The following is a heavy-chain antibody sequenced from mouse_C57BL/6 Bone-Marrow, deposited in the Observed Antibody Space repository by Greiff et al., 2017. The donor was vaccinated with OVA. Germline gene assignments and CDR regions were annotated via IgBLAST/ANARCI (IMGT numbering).Heavy chain of an antibody. Sequence: VQLQQSGAELVRPGTSVKMSCKASGYTFTNYWIGWAKQRPGHGLEWIGDIYPGGGYTNYNEKFKGKATLTAVKSSSTAYMQFSSLTSEDSAIYYCAGTYYYGSSYDFFAYWGQGTLVTVSA. J-gene: IGHJ3*01. CDR2: IYPGGGYT. V-gene: IGHV1-63*01. CDR1: GYTFTNYW. D-gene: IGHD1-1*01. CDR3: AGTYYYGSSYDFFAY.